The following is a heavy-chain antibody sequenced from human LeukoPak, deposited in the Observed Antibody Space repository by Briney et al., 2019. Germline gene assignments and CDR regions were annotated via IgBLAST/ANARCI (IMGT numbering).Heavy chain of an antibody. Sequence: GSSVKVSGKASGGTFSSYAISWVRQAPGQGLEWMGGIIPIFGTANYAQKLQGRVTMTTDTSTSTAYMELRSLRSDDTAVYYCARDYRVVRGVTDYWGQGTLVTVSS. CDR1: GGTFSSYA. J-gene: IGHJ4*02. D-gene: IGHD3-10*01. V-gene: IGHV1-69*05. CDR3: ARDYRVVRGVTDY. CDR2: IIPIFGTA.